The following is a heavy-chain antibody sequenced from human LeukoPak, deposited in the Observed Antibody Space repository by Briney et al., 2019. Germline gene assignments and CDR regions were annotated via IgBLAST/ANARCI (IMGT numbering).Heavy chain of an antibody. CDR1: DGSISTYY. CDR2: IYTTGST. V-gene: IGHV4-4*07. J-gene: IGHJ5*02. D-gene: IGHD3/OR15-3a*01. CDR3: ARGGLPRENWFDP. Sequence: SETLSLTCTVSDGSISTYYWSWIRQPAGKEQEWIGRIYTTGSTNYNPSLKSRVTMSVDTSKNQFSLKLTSVTAADTAVYYCARGGLPRENWFDPWGQGTLVTVSS.